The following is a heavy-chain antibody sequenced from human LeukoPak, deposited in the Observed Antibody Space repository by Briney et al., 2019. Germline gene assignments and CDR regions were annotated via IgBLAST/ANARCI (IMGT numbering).Heavy chain of an antibody. CDR3: AKDPWAAARSWFDP. D-gene: IGHD6-13*01. Sequence: GGSLRLSCAASGFIFSSFSMNWVRQAPGEGLEWVSSISSSSDYIYYADSVKGRFTISRDNSKNTLYLQMNSLRAEDTAVYYCAKDPWAAARSWFDPWGQGTLVTVSS. CDR1: GFIFSSFS. V-gene: IGHV3-21*04. J-gene: IGHJ5*02. CDR2: ISSSSDYI.